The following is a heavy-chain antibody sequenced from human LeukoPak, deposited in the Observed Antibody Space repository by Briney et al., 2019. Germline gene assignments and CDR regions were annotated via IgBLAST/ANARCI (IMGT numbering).Heavy chain of an antibody. V-gene: IGHV3-23*01. CDR3: AKAQGWNYENWFDP. Sequence: GGSLRLSGAASGFTFSSYAMSWVRQAPGKGLEWVSAINGSGGSTYYADSVEGRFTISRDNSKNTLYLQMNSLRAEDTAVYYCAKAQGWNYENWFDPWGQGTLVTVSS. CDR2: INGSGGST. CDR1: GFTFSSYA. J-gene: IGHJ5*02. D-gene: IGHD1-7*01.